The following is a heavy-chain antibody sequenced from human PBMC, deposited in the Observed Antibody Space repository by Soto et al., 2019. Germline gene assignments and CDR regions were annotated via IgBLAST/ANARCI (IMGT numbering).Heavy chain of an antibody. CDR1: GGSISSYY. CDR3: ARGTSLMTTVTPTD. D-gene: IGHD4-17*01. J-gene: IGHJ4*02. V-gene: IGHV4-59*12. Sequence: PSETLSLTCTVSGGSISSYYWSWIRQPPGKGLEWIGYIYYSGSTNYNPSLKSRVTISVDTSKNQFSLKLSSVTAADTAVYYCARGTSLMTTVTPTDWGQGTLVTVSS. CDR2: IYYSGST.